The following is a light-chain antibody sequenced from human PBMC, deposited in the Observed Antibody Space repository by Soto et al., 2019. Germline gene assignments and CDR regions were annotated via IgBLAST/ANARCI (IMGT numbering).Light chain of an antibody. Sequence: EIVMTQSPATLSVSPGERATLSCRASQSVSSNLAWYQQKPGQAPRLLIYGASTRATGIPARFSGSGSGTEFTLTISSLQSEDFAVYYCQQYNNWPLMYTFGQGTMLEIK. CDR3: QQYNNWPLMYT. J-gene: IGKJ2*01. CDR1: QSVSSN. V-gene: IGKV3-15*01. CDR2: GAS.